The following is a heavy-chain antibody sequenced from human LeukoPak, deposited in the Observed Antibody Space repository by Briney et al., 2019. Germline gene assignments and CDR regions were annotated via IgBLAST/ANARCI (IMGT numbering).Heavy chain of an antibody. V-gene: IGHV3-30*18. D-gene: IGHD3-22*01. Sequence: GRSLRLSRAASGFTFSNYGMHWVRQAPGKGLEWVAVILYDGNNKYYTDSVKGRFTISRDNSKNTLYLQMNSLRAEDTAVYYCAKDHYDSGGTYTFDPWGQGTLVTVSS. CDR1: GFTFSNYG. CDR2: ILYDGNNK. J-gene: IGHJ5*02. CDR3: AKDHYDSGGTYTFDP.